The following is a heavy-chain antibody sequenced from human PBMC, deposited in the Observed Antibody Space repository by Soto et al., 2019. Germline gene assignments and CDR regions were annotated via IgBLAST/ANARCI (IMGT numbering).Heavy chain of an antibody. D-gene: IGHD1-7*01. CDR3: AKGRAELRVHYFYYYFMDV. CDR2: TIPFFGTI. J-gene: IGHJ6*02. CDR1: GYTFTSSY. V-gene: IGHV1-69*06. Sequence: AVKVSCKASGYTFTSSYMHWARQAPGQGLEWMGGTIPFFGTIHYAQRFQARVKITADKSTNTAYMELSSLTSEDTAVYYCAKGRAELRVHYFYYYFMDVGGQGTTVTVSS.